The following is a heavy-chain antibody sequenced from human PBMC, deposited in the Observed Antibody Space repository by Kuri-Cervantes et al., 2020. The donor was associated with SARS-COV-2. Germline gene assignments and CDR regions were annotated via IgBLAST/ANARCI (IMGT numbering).Heavy chain of an antibody. CDR1: GGSISSYY. J-gene: IGHJ6*02. CDR3: ATIGYCSGGSCWFDYYYGMDV. Sequence: GSLRLSCTVSGGSISSYYWSWIRQPPGKGLEWIGYIYYSGSTNYNPSLKSRVTISVDTSKNQFSLKLSSVTAADTAVYYCATIGYCSGGSCWFDYYYGMDVWGQGTTVTVSS. V-gene: IGHV4-59*12. D-gene: IGHD2-15*01. CDR2: IYYSGST.